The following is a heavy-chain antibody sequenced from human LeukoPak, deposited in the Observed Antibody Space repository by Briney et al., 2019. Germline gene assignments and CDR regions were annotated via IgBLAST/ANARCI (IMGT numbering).Heavy chain of an antibody. Sequence: APVKVSCKASGYTFTSYDINWVRQATGQGLEWMGWMNPNSGNTGYVQKFQGRVTMTSNTSISTAYMELSSLRPEDTAVYYCARVGGRSSSDYSYGMDVWGQGTTVTVSS. V-gene: IGHV1-8*01. CDR1: GYTFTSYD. CDR2: MNPNSGNT. J-gene: IGHJ6*02. CDR3: ARVGGRSSSDYSYGMDV. D-gene: IGHD6-6*01.